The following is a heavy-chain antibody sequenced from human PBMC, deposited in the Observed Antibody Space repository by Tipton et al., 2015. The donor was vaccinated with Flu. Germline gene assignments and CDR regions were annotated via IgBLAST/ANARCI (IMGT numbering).Heavy chain of an antibody. CDR1: DFSVSRYY. D-gene: IGHD3-16*01. V-gene: IGHV3-53*04. CDR2: INSGLGT. J-gene: IGHJ2*01. Sequence: SLRLSCAASDFSVSRYYMSWVRQAPGKGLEWVSIINSGLGTYYPDSLKGRFTISRHTSENTVYLQMTSLRPEDTAVYYCARLPLGDWYFDLWGRGTLVTVSS. CDR3: ARLPLGDWYFDL.